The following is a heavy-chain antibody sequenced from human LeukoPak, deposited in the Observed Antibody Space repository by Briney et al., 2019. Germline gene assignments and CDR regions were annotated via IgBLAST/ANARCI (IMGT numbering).Heavy chain of an antibody. CDR1: GGTFSSYA. V-gene: IGHV1-69*06. CDR2: IIPIFGAA. J-gene: IGHJ4*02. Sequence: ASVKVSCKASGGTFSSYAISWVRQAPGQGLEWMGGIIPIFGAANYAQKFQGRATITADKSTSTAYMELSSLRSEDTAVYYCAGVLVLTGYHLPGYYFDYWGQGTLVTVSS. CDR3: AGVLVLTGYHLPGYYFDY. D-gene: IGHD3-9*01.